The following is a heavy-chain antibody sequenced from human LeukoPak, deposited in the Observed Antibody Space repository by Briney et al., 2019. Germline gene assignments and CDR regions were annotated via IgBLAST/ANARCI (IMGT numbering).Heavy chain of an antibody. D-gene: IGHD5-18*01. J-gene: IGHJ4*02. V-gene: IGHV1-18*01. CDR3: ARGRRGYSYGPDQFDY. Sequence: GASVKVSCKASGYTFTSYGISWVRQAPGQGLEWMGWISAYNGNTNYAQKLQGRVTMTTDTSTSTAYMELRSLRSDDTAVYYCARGRRGYSYGPDQFDYWGQGTLVTVSS. CDR1: GYTFTSYG. CDR2: ISAYNGNT.